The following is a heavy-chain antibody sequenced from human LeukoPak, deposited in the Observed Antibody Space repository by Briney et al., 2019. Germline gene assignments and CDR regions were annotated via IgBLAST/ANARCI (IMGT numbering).Heavy chain of an antibody. CDR2: IYYSGST. D-gene: IGHD3-16*01. CDR3: ARVGPGVWFDY. Sequence: SQTLSLTCTVSGGSISSGDYYWSWIRQPPGKGREWIGNIYYSGSTYYNPSLKSRVTISVDTSKNQFSLKLSSVTAADTAVYYCARVGPGVWFDYWGQGTLVTVSS. CDR1: GGSISSGDYY. J-gene: IGHJ4*02. V-gene: IGHV4-30-4*01.